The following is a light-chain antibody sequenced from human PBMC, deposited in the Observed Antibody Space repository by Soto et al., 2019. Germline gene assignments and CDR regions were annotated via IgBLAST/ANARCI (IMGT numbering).Light chain of an antibody. J-gene: IGLJ1*01. Sequence: QSALTQPASVSGSPGQSITISCTGTSSDVGGYKYVSWYQQHPGKAPKLMIYEVINRPSGVSNRFSGSKSGNTASLTISGLQAEDEAEYYCSSYRSSSTVFYVFGTGTKLTVL. CDR2: EVI. V-gene: IGLV2-14*01. CDR1: SSDVGGYKY. CDR3: SSYRSSSTVFYV.